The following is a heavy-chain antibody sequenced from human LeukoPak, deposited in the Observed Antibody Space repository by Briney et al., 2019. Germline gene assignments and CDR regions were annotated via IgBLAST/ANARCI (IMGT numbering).Heavy chain of an antibody. CDR1: GGSISSSSYY. CDR3: ARDENYYDSSVNAFDI. V-gene: IGHV4-39*07. J-gene: IGHJ3*02. Sequence: SETLSLTCTVSGGSISSSSYYWGWIRQPPGTGLEWIGSIYYSGSTYYNPSLKSRVTISVDTSKNQFSLKLSSVTAADTAVYYCARDENYYDSSVNAFDIWGQGTMVTVSS. D-gene: IGHD3-22*01. CDR2: IYYSGST.